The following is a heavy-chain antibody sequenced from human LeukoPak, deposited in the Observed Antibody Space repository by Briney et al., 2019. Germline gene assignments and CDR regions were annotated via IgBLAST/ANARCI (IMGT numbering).Heavy chain of an antibody. D-gene: IGHD6-19*01. CDR3: ARELYSSGWRFDY. CDR1: GGSISSGGYY. V-gene: IGHV4-31*03. CDR2: IYYSGST. Sequence: PSETLSLTCTVSGGSISSGGYYWSWIRQHPGKGLEWIGYIYYSGSTYYNPSLKSRVTISVDTSKNQFSLKLSSVTAADTAVYYCARELYSSGWRFDYWGQGTLVIVSS. J-gene: IGHJ4*02.